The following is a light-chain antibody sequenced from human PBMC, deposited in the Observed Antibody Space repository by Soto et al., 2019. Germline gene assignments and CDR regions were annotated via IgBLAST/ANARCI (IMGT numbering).Light chain of an antibody. Sequence: IVGTQSPATLSLSPGARATLSCRASQTVSSSLAWYQQKPGQAPRLLIYEASNRATGIPARFSGSGSGADFTLTISSLEPEDFALYYCQQHINWPLTFGGGTKVDIK. J-gene: IGKJ4*01. CDR3: QQHINWPLT. CDR2: EAS. V-gene: IGKV3-11*01. CDR1: QTVSSS.